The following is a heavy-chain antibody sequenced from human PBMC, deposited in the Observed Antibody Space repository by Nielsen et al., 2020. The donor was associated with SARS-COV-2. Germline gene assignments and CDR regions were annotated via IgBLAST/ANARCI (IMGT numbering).Heavy chain of an antibody. V-gene: IGHV3-73*01. D-gene: IGHD3-10*01. Sequence: GESLKISCAASGFSISDSGMHWVRQASGKGLEWVGRIKTKANNYATAYSESVKDRVTISRDDSKKMVFLQMNSLTSEDTALYYCARVNPISNSWFDAFDIWGHGTMVTVSS. CDR1: GFSISDSG. CDR2: IKTKANNYAT. J-gene: IGHJ3*02. CDR3: ARVNPISNSWFDAFDI.